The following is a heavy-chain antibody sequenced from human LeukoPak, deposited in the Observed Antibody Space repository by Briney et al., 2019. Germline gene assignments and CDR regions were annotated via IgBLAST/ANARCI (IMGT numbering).Heavy chain of an antibody. V-gene: IGHV3-48*03. CDR1: GFTFSSYE. D-gene: IGHD5-24*01. CDR2: ISSSGSSI. Sequence: AGRSLRLSCAASGFTFSSYEMNWVRQAPGKGLEWVSYISSSGSSIYYADSVKGRFTISRDNAKNSLYLQMNSLRAEDTAVYYCARMMAGRGFDYWGQGTLVTVSS. CDR3: ARMMAGRGFDY. J-gene: IGHJ4*02.